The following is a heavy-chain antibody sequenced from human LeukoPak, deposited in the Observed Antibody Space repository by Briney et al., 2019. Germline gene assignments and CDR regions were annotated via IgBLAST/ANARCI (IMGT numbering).Heavy chain of an antibody. Sequence: GGSLRLSCAASGFTFSSYAMHWVRQAPGKGLERVAVISYDGSNKYYADSVEGRFTISRDNSKNTLYLQMNSLRAEDTAVYYCAREAGRLVVAPGAFDIWGQGTMVTVSS. J-gene: IGHJ3*02. CDR2: ISYDGSNK. CDR1: GFTFSSYA. V-gene: IGHV3-30*01. D-gene: IGHD3-22*01. CDR3: AREAGRLVVAPGAFDI.